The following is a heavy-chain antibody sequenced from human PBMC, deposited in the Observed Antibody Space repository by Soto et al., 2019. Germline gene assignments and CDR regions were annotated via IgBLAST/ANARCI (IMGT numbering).Heavy chain of an antibody. D-gene: IGHD5-12*01. CDR1: GGTFSSYA. Sequence: QVQLVQSGAEVKKPGSSVKVSCKASGGTFSSYAISWVRQAPGQGLEWMGGIIPIFGTANYAQKFQGRVTITADESTSTAYMEVSSLRSEDTAVYYCARDRGEMATITDYYYGMDVWGQGTTVTVSS. CDR3: ARDRGEMATITDYYYGMDV. CDR2: IIPIFGTA. V-gene: IGHV1-69*12. J-gene: IGHJ6*02.